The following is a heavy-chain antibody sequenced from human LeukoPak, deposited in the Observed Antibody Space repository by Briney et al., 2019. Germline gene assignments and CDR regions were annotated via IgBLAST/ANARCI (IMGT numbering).Heavy chain of an antibody. CDR3: ARDYCSSTSCYIYWFDP. V-gene: IGHV1-18*01. Sequence: GASVKVSCKASGYTFTSYGISWVRQAPGQGLEWMGWISAYNGNTNYAQKLRGRVTMTTDTSTSTAYMELRSLRSDDTAVYYCARDYCSSTSCYIYWFDPWGQGTLVTVSS. D-gene: IGHD2-2*02. J-gene: IGHJ5*02. CDR1: GYTFTSYG. CDR2: ISAYNGNT.